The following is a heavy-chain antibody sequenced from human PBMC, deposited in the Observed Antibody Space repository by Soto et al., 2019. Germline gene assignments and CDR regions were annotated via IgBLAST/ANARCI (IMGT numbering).Heavy chain of an antibody. D-gene: IGHD6-19*01. CDR1: GYTFTSSD. CDR3: ARDISSGWYGSDY. V-gene: IGHV1-8*01. J-gene: IGHJ4*02. Sequence: GAPVKVSCKASGYTFTSSDINWGRQATGQGLEWMGWMNPNSGNTGYAQKFQGRVTMTRNTSISTAYMELSSLRSEDTAVYYCARDISSGWYGSDYWGQGTLVTVSS. CDR2: MNPNSGNT.